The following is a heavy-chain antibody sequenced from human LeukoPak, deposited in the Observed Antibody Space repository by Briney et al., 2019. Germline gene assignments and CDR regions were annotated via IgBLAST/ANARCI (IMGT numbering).Heavy chain of an antibody. CDR3: ARDPTTVTTSRGDAFDI. J-gene: IGHJ3*02. CDR1: GFTFSSYA. Sequence: GGSLRLSCAASGFTFSSYAMHWVRQAPGKGLEWVAVISYDGSNKYYADSVKGRFTISRDNSKNTLYLQMNSLRAEDTAVYYCARDPTTVTTSRGDAFDIWGQGTMVTVSS. CDR2: ISYDGSNK. V-gene: IGHV3-30-3*01. D-gene: IGHD4-17*01.